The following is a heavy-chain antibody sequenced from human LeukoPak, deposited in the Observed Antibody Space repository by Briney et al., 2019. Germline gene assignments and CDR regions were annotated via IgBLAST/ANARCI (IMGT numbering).Heavy chain of an antibody. Sequence: SXXXXVXGXXXSGYXXXXIRQXPGXXXEWIGEINHSGSTNYNPSLKSRVTISVDTSKNQFSLKLSSVTAADTAVYYCAPLTGYYDAFDIWGQGTMVTVSS. D-gene: IGHD3-9*01. CDR1: GXXXSGYX. V-gene: IGHV4-34*01. CDR3: APLTGYYDAFDI. CDR2: INHSGST. J-gene: IGHJ3*02.